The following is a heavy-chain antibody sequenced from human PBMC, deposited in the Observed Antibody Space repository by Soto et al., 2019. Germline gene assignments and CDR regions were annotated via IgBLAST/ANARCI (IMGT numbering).Heavy chain of an antibody. Sequence: DVQLLESGGGLVQPGGSLRLSCEAYGFTFSTYAMSWVRQAPGEGLEWVSAISTSGGVKYYADSVKGSFTISRYNSKITMYLQMNSLKAEDTSVYYCAKAGVVVVTAIAYFGYWGQGTLVTVSS. J-gene: IGHJ4*02. CDR1: GFTFSTYA. V-gene: IGHV3-23*01. D-gene: IGHD2-21*02. CDR3: AKAGVVVVTAIAYFGY. CDR2: ISTSGGVK.